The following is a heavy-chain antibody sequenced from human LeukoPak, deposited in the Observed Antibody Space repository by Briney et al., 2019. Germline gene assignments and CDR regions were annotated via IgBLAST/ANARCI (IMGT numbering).Heavy chain of an antibody. CDR2: ISYDGSNK. J-gene: IGHJ4*02. D-gene: IGHD6-19*01. CDR3: ASCGWEFDY. CDR1: GFTFSSYA. Sequence: PGGSLRLSCAASGFTFSSYAMHWVRQAPGKGLEWVAVISYDGSNKYYADSVKGRFTISRDNAKNSLYLQMNSLRAEDTAVYYCASCGWEFDYWGQGTLVTVSS. V-gene: IGHV3-30-3*01.